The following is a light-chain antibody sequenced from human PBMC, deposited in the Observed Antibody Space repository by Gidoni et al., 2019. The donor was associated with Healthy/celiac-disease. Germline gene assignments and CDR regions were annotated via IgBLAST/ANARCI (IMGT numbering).Light chain of an antibody. V-gene: IGLV3-1*01. CDR3: QAWDSSTVV. CDR1: KLGDKY. CDR2: QDS. Sequence: SYELTQPPSVYVSPGQTASITCSGDKLGDKYACWYQQTPGQSPVLVIYQDSKRPSGIPERFSGSNSGNTATLTISGTQAMDEADYYCQAWDSSTVVFGGGTKLTVL. J-gene: IGLJ2*01.